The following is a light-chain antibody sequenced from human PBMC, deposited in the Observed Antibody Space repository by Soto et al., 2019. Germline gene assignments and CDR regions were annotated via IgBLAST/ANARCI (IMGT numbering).Light chain of an antibody. CDR2: DVS. Sequence: QSVLTQPASVSGSPGQSITISCTGTRSDVGGYNYVSWYQHHPGKAPKLMIFDVSNRPSGVSNRFSGSKTGNTASLTTSGLQPEDEADYYCSSYTTSNTRQIVFGTGTKLTVL. V-gene: IGLV2-14*03. J-gene: IGLJ1*01. CDR3: SSYTTSNTRQIV. CDR1: RSDVGGYNY.